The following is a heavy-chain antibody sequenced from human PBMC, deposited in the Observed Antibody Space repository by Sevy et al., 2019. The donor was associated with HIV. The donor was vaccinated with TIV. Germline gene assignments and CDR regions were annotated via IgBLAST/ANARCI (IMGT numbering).Heavy chain of an antibody. CDR3: AVGIYGSGSRLGLGY. Sequence: GGSLRLSCAASGFTFSSYWMTWVRLAPGKGLEWVANMRQEGSEKYYVDSGKGRFTISRDNANNSLYLQMNSLRAEDTAVYYCAVGIYGSGSRLGLGYWGQGTLVTVSS. V-gene: IGHV3-7*01. CDR2: MRQEGSEK. J-gene: IGHJ4*02. D-gene: IGHD3-10*01. CDR1: GFTFSSYW.